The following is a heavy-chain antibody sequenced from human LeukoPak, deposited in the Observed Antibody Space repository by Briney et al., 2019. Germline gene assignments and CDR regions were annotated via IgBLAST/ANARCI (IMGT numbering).Heavy chain of an antibody. D-gene: IGHD3-3*01. CDR2: IIPIFGTA. CDR3: ARVWYYDFWSGYPDAFDI. V-gene: IGHV1-69*05. CDR1: GGTFSSYA. Sequence: SVKVSCKASGGTFSSYAISWVRQAPGQGLEWMGGIIPIFGTANYAQKFQGRVTITTDESTSTAYMELSSLRSEDTAVYYCARVWYYDFWSGYPDAFDIWGQGTMVTVSS. J-gene: IGHJ3*02.